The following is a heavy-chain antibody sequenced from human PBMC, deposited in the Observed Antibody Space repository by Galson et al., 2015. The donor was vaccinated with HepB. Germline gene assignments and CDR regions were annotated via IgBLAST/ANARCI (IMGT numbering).Heavy chain of an antibody. V-gene: IGHV3-33*01. CDR1: GFTFSSYG. CDR3: ARDSYSNPYYYYMDV. J-gene: IGHJ6*03. D-gene: IGHD4-11*01. Sequence: SLRLSCAASGFTFSSYGMHWVRQAPGKGLEWVAVIWYDGSNKYYADSVKGRFTISRDNSKNTLYLQMNSLRAEDTAVYYCARDSYSNPYYYYMDVWGKGTTVTVSS. CDR2: IWYDGSNK.